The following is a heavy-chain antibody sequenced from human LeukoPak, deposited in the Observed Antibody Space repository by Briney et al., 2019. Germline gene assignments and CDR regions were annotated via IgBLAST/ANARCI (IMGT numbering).Heavy chain of an antibody. Sequence: GPVKVSCTVSGYTLTELSLHWVRQAPGKGLEWMGGFDPEDGETIYAQKFQGRVTMTEDTSTDTAYMELSSLRSEDTAVYYCATGYCGGDFADYYGMDVWGQGTTVTVSS. V-gene: IGHV1-24*01. J-gene: IGHJ6*02. CDR2: FDPEDGET. D-gene: IGHD2-21*02. CDR1: GYTLTELS. CDR3: ATGYCGGDFADYYGMDV.